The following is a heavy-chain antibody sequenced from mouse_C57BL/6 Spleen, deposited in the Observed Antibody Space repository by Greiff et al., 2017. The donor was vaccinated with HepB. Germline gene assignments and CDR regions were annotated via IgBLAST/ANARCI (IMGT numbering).Heavy chain of an antibody. CDR1: GFTFSDYG. V-gene: IGHV5-17*01. Sequence: EVKLMESGGGLVKPGGSLKLSCAASGFTFSDYGMHWVRQAPEKGLEWVAYISSGSSTIYYVDTVKGRFTISRDNAKNTLFLQMTSLRSEDTAMYYCARYYDYDEGYAMDYWGQGTSVTVSS. D-gene: IGHD2-4*01. CDR3: ARYYDYDEGYAMDY. CDR2: ISSGSSTI. J-gene: IGHJ4*01.